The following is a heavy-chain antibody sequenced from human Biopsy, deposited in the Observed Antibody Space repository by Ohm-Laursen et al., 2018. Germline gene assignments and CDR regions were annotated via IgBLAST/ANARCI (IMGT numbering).Heavy chain of an antibody. CDR1: GGSVSSNVAY. J-gene: IGHJ5*02. CDR3: ARHPTGFWFDP. V-gene: IGHV4-39*01. CDR2: IFYSGIT. Sequence: SETLSLTCTVSGGSVSSNVAYWAWIRQPPGKGLESIGSIFYSGITYYNPSLKSRVTMSVDTSKNQFSLNLTSVTAAGTAVYYCARHPTGFWFDPWGQGTLVIVSS.